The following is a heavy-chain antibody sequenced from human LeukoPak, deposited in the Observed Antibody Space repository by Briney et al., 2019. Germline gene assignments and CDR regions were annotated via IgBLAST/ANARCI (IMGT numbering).Heavy chain of an antibody. Sequence: ASVKVSCKASGGTFSSYAISWVRQAPGQGLEWMGRIIPIFGTANYAQKFQGRVTITTDESTSTAYMELSSLRSEDTAVYYCARSRFGELAWFDPWGQGTLVTVSS. D-gene: IGHD3-10*01. CDR1: GGTFSSYA. J-gene: IGHJ5*02. CDR3: ARSRFGELAWFDP. V-gene: IGHV1-69*05. CDR2: IIPIFGTA.